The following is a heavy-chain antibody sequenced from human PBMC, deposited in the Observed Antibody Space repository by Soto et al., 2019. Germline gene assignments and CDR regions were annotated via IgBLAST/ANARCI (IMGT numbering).Heavy chain of an antibody. V-gene: IGHV3-11*01. CDR1: GFTFSDYY. D-gene: IGHD3-22*01. CDR3: ARDLGYYDSSGYFDS. CDR2: IDSSGSII. Sequence: XGSLRLSCSASGFTFSDYYMSWIRQAPGKGLEWISYIDSSGSIIYYADSVKGRFTISRDNAKNSLYLQMNSLRAEDTAVYYCARDLGYYDSSGYFDSWGQGTLVTVYS. J-gene: IGHJ4*02.